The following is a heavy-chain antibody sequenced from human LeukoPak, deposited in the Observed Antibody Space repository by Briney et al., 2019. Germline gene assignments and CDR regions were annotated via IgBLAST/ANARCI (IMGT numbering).Heavy chain of an antibody. CDR2: ISFDGSNK. J-gene: IGHJ4*02. V-gene: IGHV3-30-3*01. CDR3: AREEWYYFDY. CDR1: GFTFSTYA. D-gene: IGHD3-3*01. Sequence: GGSLRLSCAASGFTFSTYAIHWVRQAPGKGLEWVAVISFDGSNKYYVDSVKGRFTIARDNSKNTVYLQMNSLRAEDMAVYYCAREEWYYFDYWGQGTLVTVSS.